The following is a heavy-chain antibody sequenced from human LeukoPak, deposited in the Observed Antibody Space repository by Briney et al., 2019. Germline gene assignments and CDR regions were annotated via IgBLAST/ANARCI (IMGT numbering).Heavy chain of an antibody. Sequence: GGSLRLSCAASGFTFSDYYMSWIRQAPGKGLEWVSYISSSGSTIYYADSVKGRFTISRDNAKNSLYLQMNSLRAEDTAVYYCARKPIVVVPAASRYYYYYGMDVWGQGTTVTVSS. CDR3: ARKPIVVVPAASRYYYYYGMDV. D-gene: IGHD2-2*01. CDR1: GFTFSDYY. V-gene: IGHV3-11*01. J-gene: IGHJ6*02. CDR2: ISSSGSTI.